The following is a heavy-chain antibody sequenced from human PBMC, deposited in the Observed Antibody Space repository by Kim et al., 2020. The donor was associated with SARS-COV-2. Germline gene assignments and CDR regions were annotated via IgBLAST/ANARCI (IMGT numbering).Heavy chain of an antibody. CDR1: GDSVSSQSAA. D-gene: IGHD1-26*01. CDR3: VRWDHAGVWFDP. J-gene: IGHJ5*02. V-gene: IGHV6-1*01. Sequence: SQTLSLTCAISGDSVSSQSAAWNWVRQSPSRGLEWLGRTYYKSKWCYDYAISVKSRIIINPDASKNQFSLHLNSVTPEDTGVYYCVRWDHAGVWFDPWGQGTLVTVSS. CDR2: TYYKSKWCY.